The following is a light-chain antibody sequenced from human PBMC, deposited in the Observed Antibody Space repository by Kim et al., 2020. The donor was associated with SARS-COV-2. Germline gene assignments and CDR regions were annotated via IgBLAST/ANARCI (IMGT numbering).Light chain of an antibody. Sequence: GRTARGSVGGSRMGSKGVRLDQRKSGQAPGLVMYYDSDRPSGIPGRFSGSNSGNTATLTISRVEAGDEADYYCQVWDSSSDHRVVFGGGTQLTVL. CDR3: QVWDSSSDHRVV. J-gene: IGLJ2*01. V-gene: IGLV3-21*04. CDR1: RMGSKG. CDR2: YDS.